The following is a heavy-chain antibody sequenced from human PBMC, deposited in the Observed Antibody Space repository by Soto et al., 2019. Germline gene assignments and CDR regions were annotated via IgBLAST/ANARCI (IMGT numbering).Heavy chain of an antibody. Sequence: QVQLVESGGGVVQPGRSLRLSCAASGFTFSSYAMHWVRQAPGKGLEWVAVISYDGSNKYYADSVKGRFTISRDNSKNTLYLQMNSLRAEDTAVYYCARARPYDYGGLNAFAIWGQGTMVTVSS. J-gene: IGHJ3*02. CDR1: GFTFSSYA. CDR2: ISYDGSNK. V-gene: IGHV3-30-3*01. D-gene: IGHD4-17*01. CDR3: ARARPYDYGGLNAFAI.